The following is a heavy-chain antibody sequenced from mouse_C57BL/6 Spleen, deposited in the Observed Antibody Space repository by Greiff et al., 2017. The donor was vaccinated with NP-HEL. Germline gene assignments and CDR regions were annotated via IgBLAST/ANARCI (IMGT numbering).Heavy chain of an antibody. CDR1: GYTFTSYW. CDR2: IDPSDSET. J-gene: IGHJ3*01. V-gene: IGHV1-52*01. D-gene: IGHD2-3*01. Sequence: VQLQQPGAELVRPGSSVKLSCKASGYTFTSYWMHWVKQRPIQGLEWIGNIDPSDSETHYNQKFKDKATLTVDKSSSTAYMQLSSLTSEDSAVYYCAKGRVYDGYPWFAYWGQGTLVTVSA. CDR3: AKGRVYDGYPWFAY.